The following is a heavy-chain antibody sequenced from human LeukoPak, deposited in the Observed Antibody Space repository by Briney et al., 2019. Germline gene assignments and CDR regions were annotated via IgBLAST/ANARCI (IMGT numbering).Heavy chain of an antibody. CDR1: GGSISSYY. D-gene: IGHD5-18*01. CDR2: ISYTGST. V-gene: IGHV4-59*01. J-gene: IGHJ4*02. Sequence: SETLSLTCTVSGGSISSYYWSWIRQPPGKGLEWIGYISYTGSTNYNPSLKSRVTISVDTSRNQFSLKLNSVTTADTAVYYCARGSDTGYFEAWGQGTLVTVSS. CDR3: ARGSDTGYFEA.